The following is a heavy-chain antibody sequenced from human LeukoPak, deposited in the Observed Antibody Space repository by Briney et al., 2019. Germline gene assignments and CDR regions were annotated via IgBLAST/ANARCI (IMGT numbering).Heavy chain of an antibody. CDR3: ARYYGGGGHAFDI. CDR1: GGSFSDYY. J-gene: IGHJ3*02. CDR2: INHSGST. V-gene: IGHV4-34*01. D-gene: IGHD4-23*01. Sequence: PSETLSLTCAVYGGSFSDYYWSWIRQPPGKGLEWIGEINHSGSTDYNPSLKSRVTISVDTSKNQFSLKLSSVTAADTAVYYCARYYGGGGHAFDIWGQGTMVTVSS.